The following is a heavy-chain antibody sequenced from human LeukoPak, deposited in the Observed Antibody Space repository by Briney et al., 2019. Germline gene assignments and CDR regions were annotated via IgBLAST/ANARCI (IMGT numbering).Heavy chain of an antibody. V-gene: IGHV3-23*01. J-gene: IGHJ4*02. CDR1: GFTFSSYA. Sequence: GGSLRLSCAASGFTFSSYAMTWVRQAPGKGLEWVSTFTSSGGTTYYAASVKSRFTISRDNSKNTLYLQMNSLRAEDTAVYYCGKGGGGPGGGGDYFDYWGQGTLVTVSS. CDR2: FTSSGGTT. CDR3: GKGGGGPGGGGDYFDY. D-gene: IGHD3-16*01.